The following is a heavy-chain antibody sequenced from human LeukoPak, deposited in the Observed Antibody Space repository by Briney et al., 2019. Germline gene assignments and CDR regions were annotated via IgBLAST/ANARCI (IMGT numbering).Heavy chain of an antibody. CDR2: IWYDGSNK. V-gene: IGHV3-33*01. CDR3: ARARTVTTHFGTVGY. D-gene: IGHD4-17*01. J-gene: IGHJ4*02. CDR1: GFTFSSYG. Sequence: GGSLRLSCAASGFTFSSYGMHWVRQAPGKGLEGGAVIWYDGSNKYYADSVKGRFTISIDNSKNTLYLKMNSLRAEDTAVYYCARARTVTTHFGTVGYWGQGTLVTVSS.